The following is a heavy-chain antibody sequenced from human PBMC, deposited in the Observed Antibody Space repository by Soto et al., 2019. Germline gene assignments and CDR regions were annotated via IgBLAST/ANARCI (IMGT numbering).Heavy chain of an antibody. CDR3: AISRYCSSTSCFYYFDY. CDR1: GGTFSSYA. D-gene: IGHD2-2*01. J-gene: IGHJ4*02. V-gene: IGHV1-69*06. CDR2: IIPIFGTA. Sequence: VKVSCKASGGTFSSYAISWVRQAPGQGLEWMGGIIPIFGTANYAQKFQGRVTITADKSTNTAYMELSSLRSEDTAVYYCAISRYCSSTSCFYYFDYWGQGTLVTVSS.